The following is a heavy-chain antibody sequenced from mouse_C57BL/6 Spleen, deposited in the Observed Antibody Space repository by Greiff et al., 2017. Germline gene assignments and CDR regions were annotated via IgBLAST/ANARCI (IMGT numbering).Heavy chain of an antibody. D-gene: IGHD1-1*01. V-gene: IGHV1-72*01. J-gene: IGHJ4*01. CDR1: GYTFTSYW. CDR2: IDPNSGGT. Sequence: QVQLQQSGAELVKPGASVKLSCKASGYTFTSYWMHWVKQRPGRGLEWIGRIDPNSGGTKYNEKFKSKATLTVDKPSSTAYMQLSSLTSEDSAVYYCARWAITTVVAPMDYWGQGTSVTVSS. CDR3: ARWAITTVVAPMDY.